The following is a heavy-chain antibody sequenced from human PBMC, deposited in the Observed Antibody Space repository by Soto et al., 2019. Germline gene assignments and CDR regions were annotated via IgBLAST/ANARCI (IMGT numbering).Heavy chain of an antibody. CDR1: GGSFSGYY. V-gene: IGHV4-34*01. D-gene: IGHD3-22*01. Sequence: QVQLQQWGAGLLKPSETLSLTCAVYGGSFSGYYWSWIRQPPGKGLEWIGEINHSGSTNYNPSLKCRVTISVDTSKNQFSLKLSSVTAADTAVYYCARQEVVGSYRYDYWGQGTLVTVSS. CDR2: INHSGST. J-gene: IGHJ4*02. CDR3: ARQEVVGSYRYDY.